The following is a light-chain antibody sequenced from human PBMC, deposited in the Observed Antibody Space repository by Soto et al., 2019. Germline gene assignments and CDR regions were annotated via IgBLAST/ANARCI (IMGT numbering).Light chain of an antibody. CDR1: QSISSW. V-gene: IGKV1-5*01. J-gene: IGKJ1*01. CDR2: DAS. CDR3: RQYHSYSWP. Sequence: DIQMTQSPSTLSASVGDRVTITCRASQSISSWLAWYQQKPGKAPKLLIYDASSLESGVPSRFSGSGSGTEFTLTISSLQLYYFATDYRRQYHSYSWPFGQGPKVDIK.